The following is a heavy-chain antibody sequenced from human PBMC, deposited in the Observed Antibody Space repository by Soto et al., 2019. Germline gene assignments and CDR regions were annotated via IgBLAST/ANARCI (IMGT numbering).Heavy chain of an antibody. D-gene: IGHD5-18*01. CDR1: GFTFSNYA. CDR3: ARLPYSYVSLYFFDF. J-gene: IGHJ4*02. Sequence: PGGSLRLSCAASGFTFSNYAVSWVRQSPGRGLEWVASISDKGGSTKYADSVNGRFTISRDNSRNTLSLQMDTLRAEDTAVYYCARLPYSYVSLYFFDFWGQGSLVTVSS. V-gene: IGHV3-23*01. CDR2: ISDKGGST.